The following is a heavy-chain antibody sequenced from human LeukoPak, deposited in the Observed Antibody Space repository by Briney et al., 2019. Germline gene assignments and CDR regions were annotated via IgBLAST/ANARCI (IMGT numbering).Heavy chain of an antibody. D-gene: IGHD3-22*01. CDR3: ARGDYYDSSGYYLQHYYYYYYMDV. Sequence: GASVKVSCKASGYTFTNYYMHWVRQAPGQGLEWMGLINPSGGSTSYAEKFQGRVIMTRDMSTTTDYMELSSLRSEDTAVYYCARGDYYDSSGYYLQHYYYYYYMDVWGKGTTVTISS. V-gene: IGHV1-46*01. CDR2: INPSGGST. CDR1: GYTFTNYY. J-gene: IGHJ6*03.